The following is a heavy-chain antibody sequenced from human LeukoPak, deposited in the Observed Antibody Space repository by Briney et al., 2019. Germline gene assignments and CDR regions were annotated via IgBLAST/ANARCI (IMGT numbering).Heavy chain of an antibody. D-gene: IGHD6-13*01. CDR3: ARAAAAAFDY. CDR1: GNSISSGDNY. Sequence: SETLSLTCTVSGNSISSGDNYWSWIRQPAGKGLEWIGRIYTSGSTNYNPSLKTRVTISVDTSKNQFSLNLRSVTAADTAVYYCARAAAAAFDYRGQGTLVTVSS. V-gene: IGHV4-61*02. CDR2: IYTSGST. J-gene: IGHJ4*02.